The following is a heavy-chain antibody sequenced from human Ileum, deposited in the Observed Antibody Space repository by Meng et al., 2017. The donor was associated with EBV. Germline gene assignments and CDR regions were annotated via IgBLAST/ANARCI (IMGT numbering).Heavy chain of an antibody. V-gene: IGHV4-4*02. CDR1: GGPINRDYL. D-gene: IGHD1-26*01. Sequence: HESVPGPGAPSEPRALPWALSGGPINRDYLWSWVRQSPEKGLEWIGEMYPTGPTYYNPSLKGRVSISIDKSKNQLSLKLNSVTAADTAVYYCVRGGTYYLSYWGQGSLVTVSS. CDR3: VRGGTYYLSY. J-gene: IGHJ4*02. CDR2: MYPTGPT.